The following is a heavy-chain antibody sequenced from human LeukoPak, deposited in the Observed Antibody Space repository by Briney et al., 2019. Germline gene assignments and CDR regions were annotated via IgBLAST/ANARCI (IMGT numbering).Heavy chain of an antibody. D-gene: IGHD6-13*01. Sequence: SVKVSCKASGGTFSSYAISWVRQAPGQGLEWMGGIIPIFGTANYAQKFQGRVTMTRDMSTSTVYMELSSLRSEDTAVYYCAKAEYSSPRGAFDIWGQGTMVTVSS. CDR3: AKAEYSSPRGAFDI. J-gene: IGHJ3*02. V-gene: IGHV1-69*05. CDR2: IIPIFGTA. CDR1: GGTFSSYA.